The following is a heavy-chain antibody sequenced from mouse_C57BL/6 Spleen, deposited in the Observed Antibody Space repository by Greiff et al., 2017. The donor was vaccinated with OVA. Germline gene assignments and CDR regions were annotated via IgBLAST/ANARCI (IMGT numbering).Heavy chain of an antibody. D-gene: IGHD1-1*01. V-gene: IGHV1-85*01. CDR1: GYTFTSYD. Sequence: QVHVKQSGPELVKPGASVKLSCKASGYTFTSYDINWVKQRPGQGLEWIGWIYPRDGSTKYNEKFKGKATLTVDTSSSTAYMELHSLTSEDSAVYSCARPSTTVVATRAMDYWGQGTSVTVSS. J-gene: IGHJ4*01. CDR2: IYPRDGST. CDR3: ARPSTTVVATRAMDY.